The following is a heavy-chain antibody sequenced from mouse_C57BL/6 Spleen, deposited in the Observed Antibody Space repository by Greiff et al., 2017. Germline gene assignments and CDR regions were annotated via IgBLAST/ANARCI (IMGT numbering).Heavy chain of an antibody. CDR2: ISSGGSYT. Sequence: DVLLVESGGDLVKPGGSLKLSCAASGFTFSSYGMSWVRQTPDKRLEWVATISSGGSYTYYPASVKGRFTISRDNAKNTLYLQMSSLKSEDTTMYYCARQGFGWDYWGQGTSVTVSS. D-gene: IGHD2-2*01. J-gene: IGHJ4*01. V-gene: IGHV5-6*01. CDR3: ARQGFGWDY. CDR1: GFTFSSYG.